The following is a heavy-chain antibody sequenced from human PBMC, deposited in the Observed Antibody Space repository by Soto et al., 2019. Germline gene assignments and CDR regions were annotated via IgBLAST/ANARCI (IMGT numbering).Heavy chain of an antibody. CDR2: ISWDGGST. V-gene: IGHV3-43*01. CDR1: GFTFDDYT. Sequence: EVQLVESGGVVVQPGGSVRLSCAASGFTFDDYTMHWVRQAPGKGLEWVSLISWDGGSTYYADSVKGRFTISRDNSKNSLYLQMNSLRTEDTALYYCAKVIAVAGITDGMDVWGQETTVTVSS. D-gene: IGHD6-19*01. CDR3: AKVIAVAGITDGMDV. J-gene: IGHJ6*02.